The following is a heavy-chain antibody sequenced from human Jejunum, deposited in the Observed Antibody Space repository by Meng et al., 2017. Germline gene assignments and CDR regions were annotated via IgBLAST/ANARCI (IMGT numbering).Heavy chain of an antibody. CDR1: GFIFSNYA. CDR3: VNNDDRVASSWHYSED. CDR2: LGGTA. J-gene: IGHJ4*02. Sequence: GESLKISCVASGFIFSNYAMTWVRQAPGKGLEWVSSLGGTADYADSVKGRFTISRNNSKNTLYMHLDSLRIEDAAIYYCVNNDDRVASSWHYSEDWGRGTLVTVSS. D-gene: IGHD1-1*01. V-gene: IGHV3-23*01.